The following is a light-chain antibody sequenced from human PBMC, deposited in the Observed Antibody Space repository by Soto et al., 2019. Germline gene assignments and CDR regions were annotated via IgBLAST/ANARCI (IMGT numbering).Light chain of an antibody. Sequence: QSVLTQPPSVSAAPGQKVTISCSGSGSNIGTYYVSWYQQLPGSAPKLLIYDNYKRPSGIPDRFSGSTSGTSATLGITGLQTGDEADYYCGTWDSSLRAGYVFGTGTKVTVL. CDR3: GTWDSSLRAGYV. CDR1: GSNIGTYY. CDR2: DNY. J-gene: IGLJ1*01. V-gene: IGLV1-51*01.